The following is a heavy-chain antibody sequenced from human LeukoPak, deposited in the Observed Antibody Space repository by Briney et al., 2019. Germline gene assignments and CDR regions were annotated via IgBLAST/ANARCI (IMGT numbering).Heavy chain of an antibody. CDR2: IKQDGSEK. V-gene: IGHV3-7*01. CDR3: ARMRWDVPFDY. Sequence: GGSLRLSCAASGFTFSSYWMSWVRQAPGKGLEWVANIKQDGSEKYYVDSVKGRFTISRDNAKNSLYLQMNSLRAEGTAVYYCARMRWDVPFDYWGQGTLVTVSS. CDR1: GFTFSSYW. J-gene: IGHJ4*02. D-gene: IGHD1-26*01.